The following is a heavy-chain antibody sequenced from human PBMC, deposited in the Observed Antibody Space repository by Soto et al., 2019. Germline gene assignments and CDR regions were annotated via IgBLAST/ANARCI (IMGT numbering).Heavy chain of an antibody. D-gene: IGHD3-3*01. CDR3: AKDHYDFWSGPSYYYYYMDV. Sequence: PGGSLRLSCAASGFTFSSYAMSWVRQAPGKGLEWVSAISGSGGSTYYADSVKGRFTIYRDNSKNTLYLQMNSLRAEDTAVYYCAKDHYDFWSGPSYYYYYMDVWGKGTTVTVSS. V-gene: IGHV3-23*01. J-gene: IGHJ6*03. CDR2: ISGSGGST. CDR1: GFTFSSYA.